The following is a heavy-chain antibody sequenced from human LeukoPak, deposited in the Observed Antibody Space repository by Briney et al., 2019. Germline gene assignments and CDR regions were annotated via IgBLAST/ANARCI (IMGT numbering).Heavy chain of an antibody. V-gene: IGHV4-34*01. J-gene: IGHJ4*02. D-gene: IGHD2-2*01. CDR2: INHSGST. Sequence: SETLSLTCAVYGGSFSGYYWSWIRQPPGKGLEWIGEINHSGSTNYNPSLKSRVTISVDTSKNQFSLKLSSVTAADTAVYYCARQAPPSLRYIVVVPAADYWGQGTLVTVSS. CDR3: ARQAPPSLRYIVVVPAADY. CDR1: GGSFSGYY.